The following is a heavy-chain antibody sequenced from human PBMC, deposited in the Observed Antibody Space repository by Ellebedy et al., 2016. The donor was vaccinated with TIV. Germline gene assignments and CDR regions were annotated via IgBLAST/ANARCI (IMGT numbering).Heavy chain of an antibody. Sequence: PGGSLRLSCAASGFIFNSHGMHWVRQAPGKGLEWVAVISSHGMTTYYADSLKGRFTISRDNSNNSLYLQMTSLRAEDTAVYFCTKEGAVAGAPAYLAYDYWGQGTLVTVSS. J-gene: IGHJ4*02. CDR1: GFIFNSHG. CDR3: TKEGAVAGAPAYLAYDY. D-gene: IGHD6-19*01. CDR2: ISSHGMTT. V-gene: IGHV3-30*13.